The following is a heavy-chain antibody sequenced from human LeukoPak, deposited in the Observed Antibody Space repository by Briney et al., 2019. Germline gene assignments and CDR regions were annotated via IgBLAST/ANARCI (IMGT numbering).Heavy chain of an antibody. D-gene: IGHD2-15*01. Sequence: GGSLRLSCAASGFTFSSYAMSWVRQAPGKGLECVSAISGSGGSTYYADSVKGRFTISRDNSKNTLYLQMNSLRAEDTAVYYCAKYIVVVVAATHFDYWGQGTLVTVSS. CDR1: GFTFSSYA. J-gene: IGHJ4*02. CDR3: AKYIVVVVAATHFDY. CDR2: ISGSGGST. V-gene: IGHV3-23*01.